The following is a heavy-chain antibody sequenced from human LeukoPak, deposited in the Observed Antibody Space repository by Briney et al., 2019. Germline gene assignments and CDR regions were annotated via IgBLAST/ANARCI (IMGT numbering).Heavy chain of an antibody. CDR3: AGGYCSSTSCYFDGWY. Sequence: GGSLRLSCAASGFTFSDYYMSWTRQAPGKGLEWVSYISSSGSTIYYADSVKGRFTISRDNAKNSLYLQMNSLRAEDTAVYYCAGGYCSSTSCYFDGWYWGQGTLVTVSS. J-gene: IGHJ4*02. D-gene: IGHD2-2*01. CDR1: GFTFSDYY. CDR2: ISSSGSTI. V-gene: IGHV3-11*01.